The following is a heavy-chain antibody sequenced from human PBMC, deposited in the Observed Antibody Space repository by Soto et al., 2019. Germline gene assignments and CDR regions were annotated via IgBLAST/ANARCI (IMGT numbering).Heavy chain of an antibody. CDR1: GYTFTSYG. J-gene: IGHJ4*02. CDR2: ISTFHGNT. D-gene: IGHD3-22*01. Sequence: ASVKVCCKASGYTFTSYGISWVRQAPGQGLEWMGWISTFHGNTNYAQKFQGSVTMTTDTSTSTAYIELRSLTSDDTAIYYCARDTYDTTGYTLDYWGQGTLVTVSS. CDR3: ARDTYDTTGYTLDY. V-gene: IGHV1-18*04.